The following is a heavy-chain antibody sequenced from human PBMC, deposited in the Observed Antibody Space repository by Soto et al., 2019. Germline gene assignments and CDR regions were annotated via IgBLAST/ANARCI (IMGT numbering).Heavy chain of an antibody. CDR3: STGSVEGV. CDR1: GFTFNTPG. D-gene: IGHD2-15*01. V-gene: IGHV3-15*07. J-gene: IGHJ6*02. CDR2: IKTSADGGAT. Sequence: EVQLVESGGGLVKPGGSLRLSCAASGFTFNTPGMNWVRQAPGEGLEWVGRIKTSADGGATDYAAPVQGRFTISREDSKNALYLHMNSLKTEDAAVYYCSTGSVEGVWGQGTTVTVSS.